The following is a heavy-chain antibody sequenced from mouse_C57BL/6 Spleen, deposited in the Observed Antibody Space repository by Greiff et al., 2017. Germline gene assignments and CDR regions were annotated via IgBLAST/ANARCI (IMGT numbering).Heavy chain of an antibody. J-gene: IGHJ3*01. CDR1: GYAFSSYW. Sequence: VQLQQSGAELVKPGASVKISCKASGYAFSSYWMNWVKQRPGKGLEWIGQIYPGDGDTNYNGKFKGKATLTADKSSSTAYMQLSSLTSEDSAVYFCARFYYGSSPPSWFAYWGQGTLVTVSA. CDR2: IYPGDGDT. V-gene: IGHV1-80*01. D-gene: IGHD1-1*01. CDR3: ARFYYGSSPPSWFAY.